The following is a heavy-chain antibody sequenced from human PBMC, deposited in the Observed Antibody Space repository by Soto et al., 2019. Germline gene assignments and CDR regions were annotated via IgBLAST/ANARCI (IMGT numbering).Heavy chain of an antibody. J-gene: IGHJ4*02. CDR3: ARGLGGIIVVPDY. Sequence: GGSLRLSCAAFGFTSNSYSMNWVRQAPGKGLEWVSYISSSSNTRYYADSVKGRFTISRANAKNSLYLQMNSLRAEDTAVYYCARGLGGIIVVPDYWGQGTLVTVSS. D-gene: IGHD3-16*02. V-gene: IGHV3-48*01. CDR2: ISSSSNTR. CDR1: GFTSNSYS.